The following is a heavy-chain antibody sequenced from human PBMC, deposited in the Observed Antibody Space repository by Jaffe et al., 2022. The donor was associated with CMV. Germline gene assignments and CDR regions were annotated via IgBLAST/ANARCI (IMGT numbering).Heavy chain of an antibody. Sequence: QVQLQESGPGLVKPSGTLSLTCAVSGGSISSSNWWSWVRQPPGKGLEWIGEIYHSGSTNYNPSLKSRVTISVDKSKNQFSLKLSSVTAADTAVYYCAREQGIAAAGSYYYYYMDVWGKGTTVTVSS. CDR2: IYHSGST. CDR1: GGSISSSNW. D-gene: IGHD6-13*01. J-gene: IGHJ6*03. CDR3: AREQGIAAAGSYYYYYMDV. V-gene: IGHV4-4*02.